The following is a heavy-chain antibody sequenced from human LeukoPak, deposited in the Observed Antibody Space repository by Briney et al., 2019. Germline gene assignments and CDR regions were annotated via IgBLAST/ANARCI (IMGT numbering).Heavy chain of an antibody. D-gene: IGHD4-11*01. V-gene: IGHV4-59*01. CDR3: AREYGNYFGWFDP. CDR2: ISYSGTT. CDR1: GGSLSNYY. Sequence: SETLSLTCTVSGGSLSNYYWNWIRQPPGKGLEWIGFISYSGTTNHNPSLKSRVAISLDTSRNQFSLKLSSVTAADTAVYSCAREYGNYFGWFDPWGQGTLVTVSS. J-gene: IGHJ5*02.